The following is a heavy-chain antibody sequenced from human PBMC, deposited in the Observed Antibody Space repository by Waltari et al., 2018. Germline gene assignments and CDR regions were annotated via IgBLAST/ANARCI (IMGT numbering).Heavy chain of an antibody. CDR2: IIPIFGTA. Sequence: QVQLVQSGAEVKKPGSSVQVSCKASGGPFTSYALSWVRQAPGQGLEWMGGIIPIFGTANYAQKFQGRVTITTDESTSTAYMELSSLRSEDTAVYYCARGIAGPGDFQHWGQGTLVTVSS. CDR3: ARGIAGPGDFQH. D-gene: IGHD6-13*01. J-gene: IGHJ1*01. V-gene: IGHV1-69*05. CDR1: GGPFTSYA.